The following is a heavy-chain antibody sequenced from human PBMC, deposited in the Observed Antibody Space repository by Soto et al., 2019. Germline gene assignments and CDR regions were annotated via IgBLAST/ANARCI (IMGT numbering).Heavy chain of an antibody. CDR3: ARARTVLMPTAWFDP. V-gene: IGHV4-39*02. Sequence: SETLSLTCSVSGSSIINSAYYWAWLRQPPGKGLEWIGNIFYSGRVYYNPSLQGRVTMSVDTSRNQFSLHLRSVTAADTAVYYCARARTVLMPTAWFDPWGRGTLVTVSS. J-gene: IGHJ5*02. CDR1: GSSIINSAYY. D-gene: IGHD1-1*01. CDR2: IFYSGRV.